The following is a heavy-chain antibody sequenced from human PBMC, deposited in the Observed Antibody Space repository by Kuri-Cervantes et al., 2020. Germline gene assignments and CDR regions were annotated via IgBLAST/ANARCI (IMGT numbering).Heavy chain of an antibody. J-gene: IGHJ3*02. CDR1: GFTFDDYA. CDR3: ARLDNAFNI. Sequence: GESLKISCAASGFTFDDYAMSWVRQPPGKGLEWVSAINWNGGSTYYADSVKGRFTISRDNAKNSLYLQMDSLRAEDTAMYYCARLDNAFNIWGQGTMVTVSS. V-gene: IGHV3-20*04. CDR2: INWNGGST. D-gene: IGHD3-9*01.